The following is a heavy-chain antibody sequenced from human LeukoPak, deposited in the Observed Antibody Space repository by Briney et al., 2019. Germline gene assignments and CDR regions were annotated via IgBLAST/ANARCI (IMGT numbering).Heavy chain of an antibody. Sequence: GGSLRLSCAASGFTFSSYAMSWVRQAPGKGLEWVSTISGSGGGTYYADSVKGRFTISRDNSKNTLYLQMNSLRAEDTAVYYCARDPPYYDFWSGYYRIDYWGQGTLVTVSS. V-gene: IGHV3-23*01. J-gene: IGHJ4*02. D-gene: IGHD3-3*01. CDR2: ISGSGGGT. CDR3: ARDPPYYDFWSGYYRIDY. CDR1: GFTFSSYA.